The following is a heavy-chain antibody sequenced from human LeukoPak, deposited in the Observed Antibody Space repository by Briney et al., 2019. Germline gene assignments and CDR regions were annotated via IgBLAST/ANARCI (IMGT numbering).Heavy chain of an antibody. V-gene: IGHV3-33*01. J-gene: IGHJ6*02. CDR1: GFNFKNYG. D-gene: IGHD3-16*01. CDR3: ARKRRFGNYYYYGMDV. CDR2: IWFDGNNR. Sequence: GGSLRLSCAASGFNFKNYGMHWVRQTPGKGLEWVAVIWFDGNNRFYADSVKGRFTISRDNSNNTLFLQMTSLRVEDTAIYYCARKRRFGNYYYYGMDVWGQGTTVTVSS.